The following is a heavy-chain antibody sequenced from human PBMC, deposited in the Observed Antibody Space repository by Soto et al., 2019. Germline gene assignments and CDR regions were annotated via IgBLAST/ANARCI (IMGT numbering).Heavy chain of an antibody. V-gene: IGHV1-3*01. CDR3: ARDHSSGWPPYYFDY. Sequence: ASVKVSCKASGYTFTSYAMHWVRQAPGQRLEWMGWINAGNGNTKYSQKFQGRVTITRDTSASTAYMELSSLRSEDTAVYYCARDHSSGWPPYYFDYWGQGTLVTVSS. D-gene: IGHD6-19*01. CDR2: INAGNGNT. J-gene: IGHJ4*02. CDR1: GYTFTSYA.